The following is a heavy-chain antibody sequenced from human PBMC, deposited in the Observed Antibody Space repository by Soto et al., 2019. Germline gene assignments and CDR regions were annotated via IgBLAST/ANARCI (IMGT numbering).Heavy chain of an antibody. J-gene: IGHJ5*02. D-gene: IGHD3-22*01. CDR3: ATITMMT. V-gene: IGHV3-11*06. CDR1: GFTFSDYY. CDR2: ISGSSDNT. Sequence: PGGSLRLSCAASGFTFSDYYMSWIRQAPGKRLEWLSYISGSSDNTNYADSVKGRFTISRDNAKKSLYLEMNSLRAEDTAVYYCATITMMTWGQGXLVTVYS.